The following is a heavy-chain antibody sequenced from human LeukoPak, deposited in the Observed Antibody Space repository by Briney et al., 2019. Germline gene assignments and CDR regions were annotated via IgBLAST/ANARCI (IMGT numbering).Heavy chain of an antibody. J-gene: IGHJ4*02. CDR3: ARQYDYDNKGPDC. CDR1: GFTFTSYS. CDR2: ISGGGGST. Sequence: GGSLRLSCAASGFTFTSYSMNWVRQAPGKGLEWVSTISGGGGSTYYADSVKGRLTISRDNAKNSLYLQMNSLRDEDTAVYYCARQYDYDNKGPDCWGQGTLVTVSS. D-gene: IGHD4-17*01. V-gene: IGHV3-48*02.